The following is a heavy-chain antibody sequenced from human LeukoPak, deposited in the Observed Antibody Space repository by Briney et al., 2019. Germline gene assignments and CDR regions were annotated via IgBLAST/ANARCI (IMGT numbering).Heavy chain of an antibody. V-gene: IGHV3-23*01. CDR3: GREGYTSGYAGAFDT. CDR1: GSTLRNNI. CDR2: LSFIDDST. J-gene: IGHJ3*02. D-gene: IGHD2-2*01. Sequence: PGGSLRLSCTASGSTLRNNIMTWVRQAPGKGLEWVSSLSFIDDSTYYADSVKGRFTLSRDTSKNTLFLQMNSLRAEDTGVYYCGREGYTSGYAGAFDTWGQGTMVTVSS.